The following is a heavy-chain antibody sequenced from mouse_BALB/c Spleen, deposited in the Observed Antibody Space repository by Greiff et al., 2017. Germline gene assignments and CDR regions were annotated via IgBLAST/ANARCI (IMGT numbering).Heavy chain of an antibody. CDR3: ARRASYYAMDY. V-gene: IGHV1S81*02. CDR1: GYTFTSYW. J-gene: IGHJ4*01. D-gene: IGHD3-1*01. CDR2: IKPSNGRT. Sequence: QVQLQQPGAELVKPGASVKLSCKASGYTFTSYWMHWVKQRPGQGLEWIGEIKPSNGRTNYNEKFKSKATLTVDKSSSTAYMQLSSLTSEDSAVYYCARRASYYAMDYWGQGTSVTVSS.